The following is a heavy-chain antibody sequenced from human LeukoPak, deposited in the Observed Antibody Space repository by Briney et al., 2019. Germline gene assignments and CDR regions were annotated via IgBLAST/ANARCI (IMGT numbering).Heavy chain of an antibody. CDR1: GASMSNYY. Sequence: SETLSLTCNVSGASMSNYYWVWIRQPPGKGLEWIGSIYHSGTTYSGSTYYNPSLKSRVTISVDTSKNQFSLKLSSVTAADTAVYYCARVKDGYSYGFPYYYYYMDVWGKGTTATISS. CDR2: IYHSGTTYSGST. J-gene: IGHJ6*03. CDR3: ARVKDGYSYGFPYYYYYMDV. V-gene: IGHV4-39*07. D-gene: IGHD5-18*01.